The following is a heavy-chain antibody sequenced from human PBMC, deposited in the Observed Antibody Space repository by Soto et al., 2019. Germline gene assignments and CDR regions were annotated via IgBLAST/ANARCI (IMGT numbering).Heavy chain of an antibody. D-gene: IGHD1-1*01. CDR1: GQSFSGHS. Sequence: QVQLQQWGAGLVKPSETLSLSCAVYGQSFSGHSWAWIRQPPGKGLEWIGEINESGSTYYNPSLNSRVTISTGTSKNQFSLKLSSVSAAGTAAYFCARGSGIVALPGELEDVKYDYWGQGTLVNVSS. V-gene: IGHV4-34*01. CDR2: INESGST. J-gene: IGHJ4*02. CDR3: ARGSGIVALPGELEDVKYDY.